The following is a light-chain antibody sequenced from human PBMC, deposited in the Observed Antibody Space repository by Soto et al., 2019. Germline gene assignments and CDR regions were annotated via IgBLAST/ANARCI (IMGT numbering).Light chain of an antibody. Sequence: QSALTQQASVSGSPGQSLTLSCTCTTSDVGFDDYVSWYQQYPGKAPKLLIYGVTIKHSGISNRFSGSILGSTASLTISGLRDEDDADYYCSPYSSSYFYVFGSGTKVTVL. V-gene: IGLV2-14*01. CDR1: TSDVGFDDY. J-gene: IGLJ1*01. CDR3: SPYSSSYFYV. CDR2: GVT.